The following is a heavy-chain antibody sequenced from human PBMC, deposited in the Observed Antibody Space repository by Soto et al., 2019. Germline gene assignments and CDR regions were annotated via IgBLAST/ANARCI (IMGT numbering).Heavy chain of an antibody. CDR3: AGDAPAGGMDV. Sequence: PGGSLRLSCAASGFTFSSYGMHWVRQAPGKGLEWVAVISYGGSNKYYADSVKGRFTISRDNSKNTLYLQMNNLRAEDTAVYYCAGDAPAGGMDVWGQGTTVTVSS. CDR1: GFTFSSYG. CDR2: ISYGGSNK. J-gene: IGHJ6*02. V-gene: IGHV3-30*03.